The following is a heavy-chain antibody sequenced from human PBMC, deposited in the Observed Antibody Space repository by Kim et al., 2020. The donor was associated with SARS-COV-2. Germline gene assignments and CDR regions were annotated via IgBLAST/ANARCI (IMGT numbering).Heavy chain of an antibody. V-gene: IGHV3-74*01. CDR1: GFTFSSYW. CDR3: ARSLYYYYDSSALDY. Sequence: GGSLRLSCAASGFTFSSYWMHWVRQAPGKGLVWVSRINSDGSSTSYADSVKGRFTISRDNAKNTLYLQRNSLRAEHTAVYYCARSLYYYYDSSALDYWGQGTLVTVSS. J-gene: IGHJ4*02. D-gene: IGHD3-22*01. CDR2: INSDGSST.